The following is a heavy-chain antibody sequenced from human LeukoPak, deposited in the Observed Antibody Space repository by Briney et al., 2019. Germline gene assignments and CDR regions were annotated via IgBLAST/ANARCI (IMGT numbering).Heavy chain of an antibody. CDR1: GGSISSGSYS. Sequence: SETLSLTCAVSGGSISSGSYSWGWIRQPPGKGLEWIGYFFYTGNTYYTASLKSRVTISVDTSKNQFSLKVSSVTAADTAVYYCTRGAGSTTSNDAFDIWGQGTMVTVSS. D-gene: IGHD1-1*01. J-gene: IGHJ3*02. CDR3: TRGAGSTTSNDAFDI. V-gene: IGHV4-30-4*07. CDR2: FFYTGNT.